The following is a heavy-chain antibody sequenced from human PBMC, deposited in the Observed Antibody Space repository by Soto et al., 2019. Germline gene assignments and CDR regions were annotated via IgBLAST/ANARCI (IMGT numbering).Heavy chain of an antibody. V-gene: IGHV1-58*02. CDR1: GFTFTSSA. J-gene: IGHJ4*02. Sequence: GASVKVSCKASGFTFTSSAMQWVRQARGQRLEWIGWIVVGSGNTNYAQKFQERVTITRDMSTSTAYMELSSLRSEDTAVYYCAAVVLYDFGSGYYPGPPIWGQETRVTVSS. CDR2: IVVGSGNT. D-gene: IGHD3-3*01. CDR3: AAVVLYDFGSGYYPGPPI.